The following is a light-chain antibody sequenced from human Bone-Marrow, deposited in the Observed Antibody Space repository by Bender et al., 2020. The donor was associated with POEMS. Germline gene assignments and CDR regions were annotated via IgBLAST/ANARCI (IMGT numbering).Light chain of an antibody. CDR1: SSDFGSYNL. J-gene: IGLJ1*01. Sequence: QSALTQPASVSGSPGQSITISCTGTSSDFGSYNLVSWYQQHPGKAPKLMIYEGSKRPSGVSIRFSGSKSGNTASLTISGLQAEDEADYCCCSYAGSSTLVFGGGTEVTVL. CDR3: CSYAGSSTLV. CDR2: EGS. V-gene: IGLV2-23*01.